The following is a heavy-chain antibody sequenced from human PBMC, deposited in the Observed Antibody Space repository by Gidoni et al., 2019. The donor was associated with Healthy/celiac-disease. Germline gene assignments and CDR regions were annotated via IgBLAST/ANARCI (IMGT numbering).Heavy chain of an antibody. D-gene: IGHD1-26*01. CDR1: GFTFSNAW. CDR3: TTEGAHLVYYYYMDV. J-gene: IGHJ6*03. CDR2: IKSKTDGGTT. Sequence: EVQLVESGGGLVKPGGSLRLSCAASGFTFSNAWMSWVRQAPGKGLEWVGRIKSKTDGGTTDYAAPVKGRFTISRDDSKNTLYLQMNSLKTEDTAVYYCTTEGAHLVYYYYMDVWGKGTTVTVSS. V-gene: IGHV3-15*01.